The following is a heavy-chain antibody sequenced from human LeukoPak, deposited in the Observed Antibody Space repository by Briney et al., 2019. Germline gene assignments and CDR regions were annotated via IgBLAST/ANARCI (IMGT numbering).Heavy chain of an antibody. V-gene: IGHV4-4*07. CDR3: ATRITMVRGVIGGMDV. D-gene: IGHD3-10*01. CDR1: GGSISSYY. CDR2: IYTSGST. Sequence: PSETLSLTCTASGGSISSYYWNWIRQPAGKGLEWIGRIYTSGSTNYNPSLKSRVTMSIDTSKNQFSLKLSSVTAADTAVYYCATRITMVRGVIGGMDVWGQGTTVTVSS. J-gene: IGHJ6*02.